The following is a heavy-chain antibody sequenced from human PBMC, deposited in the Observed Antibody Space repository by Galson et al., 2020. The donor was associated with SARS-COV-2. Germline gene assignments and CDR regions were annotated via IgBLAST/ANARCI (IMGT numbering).Heavy chain of an antibody. CDR1: GFTFSTYG. CDR3: AKRVRPGYCSSMSCLYPDLDY. Sequence: GGSLRLSCAASGFTFSTYGMHWVRQAPGKGLEWVAVISYDGRNRFYADSVRGRFTISRDNSKNTLNLQMNSLRAEDTAVYYCAKRVRPGYCSSMSCLYPDLDYWGQGTQVTVSS. J-gene: IGHJ4*02. D-gene: IGHD2-2*01. CDR2: ISYDGRNR. V-gene: IGHV3-30*18.